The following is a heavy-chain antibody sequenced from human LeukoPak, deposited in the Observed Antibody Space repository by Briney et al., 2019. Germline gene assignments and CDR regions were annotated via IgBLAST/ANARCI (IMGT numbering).Heavy chain of an antibody. J-gene: IGHJ4*02. CDR1: GYTFTGYY. CDR3: ARWLNYYDSSGYRYYFDY. D-gene: IGHD3-22*01. V-gene: IGHV1-2*02. CDR2: INPNSGGT. Sequence: GASVTVSYKASGYTFTGYYMHWVRQAPGQGLEWMGWINPNSGGTNYAQKFQGRVTMTRDTSISTAYMELSRLRSDDTAVYYCARWLNYYDSSGYRYYFDYWGQGTLVTVSS.